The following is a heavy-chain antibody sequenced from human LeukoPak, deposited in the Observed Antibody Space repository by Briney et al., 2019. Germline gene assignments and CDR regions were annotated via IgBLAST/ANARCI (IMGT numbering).Heavy chain of an antibody. CDR3: ARLRPGDAFDI. Sequence: GGSLRLSCAASGFTFSSYWMHWVRQAPGKGLVWVSRINSDGSSTSYADSVKGRFTISRDNAKNTLYLQMNSLRAEDTAVYYCARLRPGDAFDIWGQGTMVTVSS. CDR2: INSDGSST. D-gene: IGHD2-15*01. J-gene: IGHJ3*02. V-gene: IGHV3-74*01. CDR1: GFTFSSYW.